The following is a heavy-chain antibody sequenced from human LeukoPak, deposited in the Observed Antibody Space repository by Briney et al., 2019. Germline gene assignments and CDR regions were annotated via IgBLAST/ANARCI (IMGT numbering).Heavy chain of an antibody. CDR3: ARGSEIPNWFDP. D-gene: IGHD2-21*01. CDR1: GYTFTSYD. V-gene: IGHV1-8*01. J-gene: IGHJ5*02. Sequence: ASVKVSCKASGYTFTSYDINWVRQATGQGLEWMGWMNPNSGNIGYAQKFQGRVTMTRNTSISTAYMELSSLRSEDTAVYYCARGSEIPNWFDPWGQGTLVTVSS. CDR2: MNPNSGNI.